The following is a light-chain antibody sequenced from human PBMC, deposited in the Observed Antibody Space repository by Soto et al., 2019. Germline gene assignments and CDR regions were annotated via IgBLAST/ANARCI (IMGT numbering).Light chain of an antibody. V-gene: IGKV3D-20*02. CDR2: GAS. CDR3: QQRSNWPMT. Sequence: DIVPTQSPGTLASSPDGRAALSCRASQIVTDNYLAWYQHKPGQAPRLLIYGASTRATGIPARFSGSGSGTDFTLTISSLEPEDFAVYYCQQRSNWPMTFGQGTKREIK. J-gene: IGKJ5*01. CDR1: QIVTDNY.